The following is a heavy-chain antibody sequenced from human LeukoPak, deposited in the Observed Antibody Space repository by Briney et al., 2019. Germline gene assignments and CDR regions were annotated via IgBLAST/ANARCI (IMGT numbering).Heavy chain of an antibody. CDR1: GGSISSSSYY. D-gene: IGHD3-22*01. J-gene: IGHJ4*02. CDR2: IYYSGST. CDR3: ARRPGGYYDSSGYFDY. Sequence: PSETLSLTCTVSGGSISSSSYYWGWIRQPPGKGLEWIGSIYYSGSTYHNPSLKSRVTISVDTSKNQFSLKLSSVTAADTAVYYCARRPGGYYDSSGYFDYWGQGTLVTVSS. V-gene: IGHV4-39*01.